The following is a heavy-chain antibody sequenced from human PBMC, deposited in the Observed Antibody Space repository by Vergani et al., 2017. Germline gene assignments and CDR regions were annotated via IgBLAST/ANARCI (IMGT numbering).Heavy chain of an antibody. CDR1: GGTFSSYT. V-gene: IGHV1-69*08. CDR2: IIPILGIA. CDR3: ARESPWGGPDY. J-gene: IGHJ4*02. D-gene: IGHD2-15*01. Sequence: QVQLVQSGAEVKKPGSSVKVSCKASGGTFSSYTISWVRQAPGQGLEWMGRIIPILGIANYAQKFKGRVTITADKSTSTAYMELSSLRSEDTAVYYCARESPWGGPDYWGQGTLVTVSS.